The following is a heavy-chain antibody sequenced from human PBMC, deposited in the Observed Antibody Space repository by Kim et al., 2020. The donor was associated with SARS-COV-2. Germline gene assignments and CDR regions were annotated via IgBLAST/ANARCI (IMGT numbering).Heavy chain of an antibody. CDR1: GGSFSGYY. J-gene: IGHJ1*01. Sequence: SETLSLTCAVYGGSFSGYYWSWIRQPPGKGLEWIGEINHSGSTNYNPSLKSRVTISVDTSKNQFSLKLSSVTAADTAVYYCARGGWAVAGREYFQHWGQGTLVTVSS. CDR3: ARGGWAVAGREYFQH. CDR2: INHSGST. V-gene: IGHV4-34*01. D-gene: IGHD6-19*01.